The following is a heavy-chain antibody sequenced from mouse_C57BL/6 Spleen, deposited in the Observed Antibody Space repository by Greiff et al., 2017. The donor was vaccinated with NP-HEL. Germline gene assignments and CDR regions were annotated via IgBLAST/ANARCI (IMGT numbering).Heavy chain of an antibody. J-gene: IGHJ3*01. D-gene: IGHD2-5*01. CDR3: ARSYYSNYGWFAY. V-gene: IGHV1-26*01. CDR2: INPNNGGT. Sequence: VQLQQSGPELVKPGASVKISCKASGYTFTDYYMNWVKQSHGKSLEWIGDINPNNGGTSYNQKFKGKATLTVDKSSSTAYMELRSLTSEDSAVYYCARSYYSNYGWFAYWGQGTLVTVSA. CDR1: GYTFTDYY.